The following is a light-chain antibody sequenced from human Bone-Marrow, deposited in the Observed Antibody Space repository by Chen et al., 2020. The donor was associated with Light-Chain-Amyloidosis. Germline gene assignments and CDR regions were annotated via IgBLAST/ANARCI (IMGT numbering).Light chain of an antibody. CDR3: SSYTSTNTLV. V-gene: IGLV2-14*01. Sequence: QSALPQPASVPGSPGQSLTISCTGTSSDVGGDNHVSWYQQHPDKAPKLMIYEVTNRPSWVPDRFSGSKSDNTASLTISGLQTEDEADYFCSSYTSTNTLVFGSGTRVTVL. J-gene: IGLJ1*01. CDR1: SSDVGGDNH. CDR2: EVT.